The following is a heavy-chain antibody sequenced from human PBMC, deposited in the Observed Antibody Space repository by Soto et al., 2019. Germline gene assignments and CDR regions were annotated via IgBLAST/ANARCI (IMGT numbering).Heavy chain of an antibody. CDR1: GGSISSYY. J-gene: IGHJ5*02. CDR3: ARDKGYCSGGSCYPLNWFDP. CDR2: IYYSGST. V-gene: IGHV4-59*01. Sequence: SETLSLTYTVSGGSISSYYWSWIRQPPGKGLEWIGYIYYSGSTNYNPSLKSRVTISVDTSKNQFSLKLSSVTAADTAVYYCARDKGYCSGGSCYPLNWFDPWGQGTLVTVSS. D-gene: IGHD2-15*01.